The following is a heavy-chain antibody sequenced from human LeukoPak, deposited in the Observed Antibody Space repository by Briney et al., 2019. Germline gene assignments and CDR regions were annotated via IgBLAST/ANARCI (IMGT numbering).Heavy chain of an antibody. D-gene: IGHD1-26*01. CDR2: INAGNGNT. J-gene: IGHJ4*02. V-gene: IGHV1-3*01. CDR3: ARESGGGVGAKTHFDY. Sequence: AASVKVSCKASGYTFTSYTMHWVRQAPGQRLEWMGWINAGNGNTEYSQKFQGRVTITRDTSATIAYMELSSLRSEDTAVYYCARESGGGVGAKTHFDYWGQGTLVTVSS. CDR1: GYTFTSYT.